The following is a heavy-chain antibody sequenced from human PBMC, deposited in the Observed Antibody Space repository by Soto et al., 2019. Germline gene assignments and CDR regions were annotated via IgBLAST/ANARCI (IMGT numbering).Heavy chain of an antibody. CDR1: GFTFTSYG. Sequence: PGGSLRLSCAASGFTFTSYGMHWVRQAPGKGLEWVAVISYDGSNKYYADSVKGRVNISRENYKNTLYRQMNRLRAEDTDVYYCEKSGSWSAAPTVLDAFDIWGQGTMVTVS. CDR2: ISYDGSNK. D-gene: IGHD6-6*01. CDR3: EKSGSWSAAPTVLDAFDI. V-gene: IGHV3-30*18. J-gene: IGHJ3*02.